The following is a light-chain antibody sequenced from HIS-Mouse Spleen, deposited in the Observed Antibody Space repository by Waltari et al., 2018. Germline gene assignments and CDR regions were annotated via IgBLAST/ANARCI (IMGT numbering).Light chain of an antibody. Sequence: QSALTQPASVSGSPGQSITISCTATSSDVSGSNYVSWYQKQPGKTPKLIIYDVSNRSSRGSNRFSGSMSCKTASLTISVLQAEDEADYYCSSYTTSSTYVFGTGTKDTVL. CDR3: SSYTTSSTYV. J-gene: IGLJ1*01. CDR2: DVS. CDR1: SSDVSGSNY. V-gene: IGLV2-14*03.